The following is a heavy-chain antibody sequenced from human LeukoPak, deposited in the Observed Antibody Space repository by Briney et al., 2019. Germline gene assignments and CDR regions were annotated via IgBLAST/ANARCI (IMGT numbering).Heavy chain of an antibody. CDR3: ARGQLVGGYYYYYYMDV. Sequence: SQTLSLTCAISGDSVSSNSAAWNWIRQSPSRGLEWLGRTYYRSKWYNDYAVSVKSRITINPDTSKNQFSLQLNSVTPEDTAVYYCARGQLVGGYYYYYYMDVWGKGTTVTVSS. J-gene: IGHJ6*03. CDR2: TYYRSKWYN. V-gene: IGHV6-1*01. CDR1: GDSVSSNSAA. D-gene: IGHD6-6*01.